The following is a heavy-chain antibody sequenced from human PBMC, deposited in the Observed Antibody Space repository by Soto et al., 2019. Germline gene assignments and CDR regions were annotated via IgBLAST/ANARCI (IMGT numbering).Heavy chain of an antibody. J-gene: IGHJ6*02. CDR3: ARGRYGEYYYYYGMDV. Sequence: ETLSLTCTVSGGSISSRGYYWGWIRQPPGKGLEWIGTIYYSGSTYYNPSLKSRVTISVDTSKNQFSLKLSSVTAADTAVYYCARGRYGEYYYYYGMDVWGQGTTVTVS. D-gene: IGHD4-17*01. V-gene: IGHV4-39*07. CDR1: GGSISSRGYY. CDR2: IYYSGST.